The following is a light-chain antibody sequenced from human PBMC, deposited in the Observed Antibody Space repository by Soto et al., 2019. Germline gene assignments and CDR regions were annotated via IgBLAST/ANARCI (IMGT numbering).Light chain of an antibody. Sequence: QSVLTQPPSVSGAPGQRVTISCTGSSSNIGAGYDVHWYQQLPGTAPKLLIYGNSNRPSGVPDRFSGSKSGTSASLAITGLQAEDEADYYCQYYDSSLSGAIFGGGTKLTVL. J-gene: IGLJ2*01. CDR1: SSNIGAGYD. CDR3: QYYDSSLSGAI. CDR2: GNS. V-gene: IGLV1-40*01.